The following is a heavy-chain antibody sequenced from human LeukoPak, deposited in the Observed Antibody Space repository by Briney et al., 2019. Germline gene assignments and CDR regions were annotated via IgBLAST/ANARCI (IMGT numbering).Heavy chain of an antibody. CDR3: ARISYYYDSSGYYYLSGFDY. CDR1: GFTVSSNY. J-gene: IGHJ4*02. CDR2: IYSGGST. D-gene: IGHD3-22*01. V-gene: IGHV3-53*01. Sequence: GGSLRLSCAASGFTVSSNYMSWVRQAPGRGLEWVSVIYSGGSTYYADSVKGRFTISRDNSKNTLYLQMNSLRAEDTAVYYCARISYYYDSSGYYYLSGFDYWGQGTLVTVSS.